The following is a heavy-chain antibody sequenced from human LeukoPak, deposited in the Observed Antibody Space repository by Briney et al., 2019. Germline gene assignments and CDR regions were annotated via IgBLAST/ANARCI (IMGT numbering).Heavy chain of an antibody. CDR2: INKDGSER. V-gene: IGHV3-7*03. CDR1: GFTFSGYW. D-gene: IGHD2-15*01. CDR3: AKDGGDIDNWGYRYS. Sequence: GGSLRLSCAASGFTFSGYWMSWVRQAPGKGLEWVANINKDGSERYNVDSVKGRFTISGDNANKSLYLQMNSLRVEDTAVYYCAKDGGDIDNWGYRYSWGQGTLVTVSS. J-gene: IGHJ4*02.